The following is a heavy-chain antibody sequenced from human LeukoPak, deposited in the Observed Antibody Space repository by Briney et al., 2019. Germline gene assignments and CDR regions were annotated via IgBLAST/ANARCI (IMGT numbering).Heavy chain of an antibody. Sequence: EASVKVSCRASGGTFSSYAISWVRQAPGQGLEWMGGIIPIFGTANYAQKFQGRVTITADESTSTAYMELSSLRSEDTAVYYCAREARFGEDYYYYMDVWGKGTTVTVSS. D-gene: IGHD3-10*01. J-gene: IGHJ6*03. CDR2: IIPIFGTA. CDR1: GGTFSSYA. V-gene: IGHV1-69*13. CDR3: AREARFGEDYYYYMDV.